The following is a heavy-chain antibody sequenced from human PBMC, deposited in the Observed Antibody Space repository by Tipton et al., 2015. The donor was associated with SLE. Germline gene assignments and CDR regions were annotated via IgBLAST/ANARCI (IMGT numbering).Heavy chain of an antibody. CDR2: INHSGST. J-gene: IGHJ3*02. D-gene: IGHD3-10*01. V-gene: IGHV4-34*01. Sequence: TLSLTCTVSGGSISSYYWSWIRQPPGKGLEWIGEINHSGSTNYKPSLKSRVTISVDTSKNQFSLKLSSVTAADTAVYYCARAVEALLWLRESLGAFDIWGQGTMVTVSS. CDR1: GGSISSYY. CDR3: ARAVEALLWLRESLGAFDI.